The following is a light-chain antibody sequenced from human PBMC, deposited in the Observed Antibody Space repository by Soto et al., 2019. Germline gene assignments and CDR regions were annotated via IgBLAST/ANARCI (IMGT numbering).Light chain of an antibody. V-gene: IGKV3-15*01. J-gene: IGKJ1*01. CDR3: QQYNDRPRT. CDR2: GAS. Sequence: ELVMTQSPATLSVSPGERATLSCRASQFVSTNLAWYQQRPGQAPRLLIYGASTRAIGVPARFSGSGSGTEFTLIISSLQSEDFAVYYCQQYNDRPRTFGQGTKVDIK. CDR1: QFVSTN.